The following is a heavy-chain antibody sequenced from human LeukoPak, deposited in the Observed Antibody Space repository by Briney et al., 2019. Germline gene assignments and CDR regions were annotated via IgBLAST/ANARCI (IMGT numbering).Heavy chain of an antibody. J-gene: IGHJ6*04. CDR1: GFTVSSSY. D-gene: IGHD1-26*01. CDR2: IYSGGST. CDR3: ASAPTTDYYYGMDV. Sequence: GGSLRLSCAASGFTVSSSYMSWVRQAPGKGLEWVSVIYSGGSTYYADSVKGRFTISRDNSKNTLYLQMSSLRAEDTAVYYCASAPTTDYYYGMDVWGKGTTVTVSS. V-gene: IGHV3-53*01.